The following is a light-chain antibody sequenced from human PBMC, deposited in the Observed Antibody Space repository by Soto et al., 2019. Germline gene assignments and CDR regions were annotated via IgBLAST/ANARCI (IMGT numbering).Light chain of an antibody. J-gene: IGLJ2*01. CDR1: SGHSSYA. V-gene: IGLV4-69*01. CDR2: VNSDGSH. Sequence: QLVLTLSPSASASLGASVKLTCTLSSGHSSYAIAWHQQQPEKGPRYLMKVNSDGSHTKGDGIPDRFSGSSSGAERYLTISSLQSEDEAEYYCQTWGTGTVVFGGGTKVTVL. CDR3: QTWGTGTVV.